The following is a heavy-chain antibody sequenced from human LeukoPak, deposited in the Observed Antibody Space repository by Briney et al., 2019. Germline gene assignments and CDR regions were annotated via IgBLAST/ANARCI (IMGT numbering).Heavy chain of an antibody. V-gene: IGHV1-2*02. D-gene: IGHD3-9*01. CDR1: GYTFTGYY. Sequence: GASVKVSCKASGYTFTGYYMHWVRQAPGQGLEWMGWINPNSGGTNYAQKFQGRVTMTRDTSTSTVYMELSSLRSEDTAVYYCAIDILTGYRYYYYYYMDVWGKGTTVTISS. J-gene: IGHJ6*03. CDR2: INPNSGGT. CDR3: AIDILTGYRYYYYYYMDV.